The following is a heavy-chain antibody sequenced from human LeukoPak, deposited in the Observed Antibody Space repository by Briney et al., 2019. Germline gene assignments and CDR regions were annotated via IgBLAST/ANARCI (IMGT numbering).Heavy chain of an antibody. CDR2: VSSNSAYQ. Sequence: GGSLRLSCTASGFTFRRYTMNWVRQAPGKGLEWVSSVSSNSAYQYYADSVRGRFTVFRDNTQNTLYLQLGSLRAEDTALYYCAREGLLTRLSSSDAFDIWGQGTMVTVSS. CDR1: GFTFRRYT. CDR3: AREGLLTRLSSSDAFDI. D-gene: IGHD3-9*01. J-gene: IGHJ3*02. V-gene: IGHV3-21*06.